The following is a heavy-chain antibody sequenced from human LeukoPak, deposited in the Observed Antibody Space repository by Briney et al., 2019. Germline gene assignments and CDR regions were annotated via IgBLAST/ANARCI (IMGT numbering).Heavy chain of an antibody. CDR2: IYCSGYT. CDR3: ARHPPLSYCSGGTCWFDP. J-gene: IGHJ5*02. CDR1: GGSISSSGYY. V-gene: IGHV4-39*01. D-gene: IGHD2-15*01. Sequence: PSETLSLTCTVSGGSISSSGYYWGWIRQPPGKGLEWIGNIYCSGYTYYNPSLKSRVTISVDTSKDQFSLKLSSVTAADTAVYYCARHPPLSYCSGGTCWFDPWGQGTLVTVSS.